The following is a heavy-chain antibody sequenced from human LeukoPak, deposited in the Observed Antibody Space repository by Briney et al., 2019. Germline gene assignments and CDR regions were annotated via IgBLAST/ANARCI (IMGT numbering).Heavy chain of an antibody. V-gene: IGHV4-34*01. J-gene: IGHJ4*02. D-gene: IGHD2-8*01. CDR1: GGSFSGYY. Sequence: PSETLSLTCAVYGGSFSGYYWSWLRQPPGKGLEWIGEINHSGSTNYNPSLKSRGTISVDTSKNQFSLKLSSVTAADTAVYYCAREAFYCTNGVCYTYYFDYWGQGTLVTVSS. CDR2: INHSGST. CDR3: AREAFYCTNGVCYTYYFDY.